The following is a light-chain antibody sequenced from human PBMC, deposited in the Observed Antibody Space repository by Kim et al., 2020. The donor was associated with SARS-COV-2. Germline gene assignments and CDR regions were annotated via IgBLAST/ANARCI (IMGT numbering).Light chain of an antibody. V-gene: IGLV3-19*01. CDR1: SLRSYY. J-gene: IGLJ2*01. CDR2: GKN. CDR3: NSRDSSGNHLV. Sequence: SSELPQDPAVSVALGQTVRITCQGDSLRSYYASWYQQKPGQAPVLVIYGKNNRPSGIPDRSSGSSSGNTASLTITGAQAEDEADYYCNSRDSSGNHLVFG.